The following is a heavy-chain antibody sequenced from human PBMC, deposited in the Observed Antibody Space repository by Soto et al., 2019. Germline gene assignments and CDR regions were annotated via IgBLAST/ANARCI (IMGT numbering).Heavy chain of an antibody. CDR2: IHYSGNT. Sequence: SETLSLTCTVSGGSVSSSSFFWGWIRQPPGKGLEWVGNIHYSGNTYYSPSLKSRVAVSVDTSKNQFSLNLTSVTAADTAVYYCAREFCSGTSCFPGYYYYGVDVWGRGTTVTVSS. J-gene: IGHJ6*02. D-gene: IGHD2-2*01. CDR3: AREFCSGTSCFPGYYYYGVDV. V-gene: IGHV4-39*02. CDR1: GGSVSSSSFF.